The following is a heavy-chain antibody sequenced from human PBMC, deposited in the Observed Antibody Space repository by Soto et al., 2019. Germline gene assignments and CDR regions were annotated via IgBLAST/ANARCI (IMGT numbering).Heavy chain of an antibody. CDR2: INPYNGNT. CDR1: GYTFTSYG. CDR3: ARDWFGIDY. J-gene: IGHJ4*02. V-gene: IGHV1-18*01. D-gene: IGHD3-16*01. Sequence: QVQLVQSGAEVKKPGASVKVSCKASGYTFTSYGISGVRQAPGEGLERMGWINPYNGNTNYAQQLQGRVTMTTDSSTSTAYMELRSLRSDDSVVYYCARDWFGIDYWGQGTLVTVSS.